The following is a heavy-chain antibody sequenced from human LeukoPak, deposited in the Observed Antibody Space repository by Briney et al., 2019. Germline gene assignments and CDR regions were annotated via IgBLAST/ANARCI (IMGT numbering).Heavy chain of an antibody. J-gene: IGHJ5*02. V-gene: IGHV1-69*13. CDR2: IIPIFGTA. CDR3: ARGGDSIAVAGP. CDR1: GGTFSSYA. Sequence: ASVKVSCKASGGTFSSYAISWVRQAPGQGLEWMGGIIPIFGTANYAQKFQGRVTITADESTSTANMELSSLRSEDTAVYYCARGGDSIAVAGPWGQGTLVTVSS. D-gene: IGHD6-19*01.